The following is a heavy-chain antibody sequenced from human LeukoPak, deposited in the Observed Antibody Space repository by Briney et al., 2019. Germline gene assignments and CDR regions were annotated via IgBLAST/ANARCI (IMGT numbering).Heavy chain of an antibody. CDR3: ARDPIFGVVSGYYYMDV. CDR2: FGGSGGST. D-gene: IGHD3-3*01. CDR1: GFSFSTYA. V-gene: IGHV3-23*01. J-gene: IGHJ6*03. Sequence: PGGSLRLSCAASGFSFSTYAMNWVRQAPGKGLEWVSAFGGSGGSTYYADSVKGRFTISRDNSKNTLSLQMNSLRAADTAVYYCARDPIFGVVSGYYYMDVWGKGTTVIVSS.